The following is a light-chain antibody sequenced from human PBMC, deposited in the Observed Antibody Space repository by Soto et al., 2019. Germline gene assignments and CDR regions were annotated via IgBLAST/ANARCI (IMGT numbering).Light chain of an antibody. CDR2: GAS. J-gene: IGKJ1*01. V-gene: IGKV3-15*01. Sequence: EIVMTQSPATLSVSPGERATLSCRASQSVNSNLAWYQQKPGQAPRLLIYGASTRATGIPARFSGSGSGTEFTLTISSLQSEDFAVYYCQQYNNGPRTFGQGTKVDIK. CDR1: QSVNSN. CDR3: QQYNNGPRT.